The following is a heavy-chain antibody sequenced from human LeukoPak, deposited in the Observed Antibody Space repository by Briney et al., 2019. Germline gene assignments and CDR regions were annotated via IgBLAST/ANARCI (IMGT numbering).Heavy chain of an antibody. CDR3: ARVDGNTAINY. V-gene: IGHV4-34*01. CDR2: INHSGST. J-gene: IGHJ4*02. D-gene: IGHD5-18*01. CDR1: GGSSSGYY. Sequence: SETLSLTCAVYGGSSSGYYWSWIRQPPGKGLEWIGEINHSGSTNYNPSLKSRVTISVDTSKNQFSLKLSSVTAADTAVYYCARVDGNTAINYWGQGTLVTVSS.